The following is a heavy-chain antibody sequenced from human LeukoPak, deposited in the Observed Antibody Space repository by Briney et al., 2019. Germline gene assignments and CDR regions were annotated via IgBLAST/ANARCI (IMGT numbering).Heavy chain of an antibody. CDR3: ARWTYYDFWSGLVGFDP. J-gene: IGHJ5*02. Sequence: GESLKISCKGSGYSFTSYWIGWVRQVPGKGLERMGIIYPGDSDTRYSPSFQGQVTISADKSISTAYLQWSSLKASDTAMYYCARWTYYDFWSGLVGFDPWGQGTLVTVSS. CDR2: IYPGDSDT. V-gene: IGHV5-51*01. CDR1: GYSFTSYW. D-gene: IGHD3-3*01.